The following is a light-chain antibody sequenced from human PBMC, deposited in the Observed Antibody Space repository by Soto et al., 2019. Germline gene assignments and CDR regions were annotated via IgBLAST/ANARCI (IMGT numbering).Light chain of an antibody. V-gene: IGKV1-17*01. Sequence: DSPLSQSILTLSASVGDRVTITCRASPGIRNALGWYQQKPGKAPKRLIYAASSLQSGVPSRFSGSGSGTEFTLTISSLQPEDFAAYYCLQHNNCPWTFGRGTKVDI. CDR3: LQHNNCPWT. CDR1: PGIRNA. CDR2: AAS. J-gene: IGKJ1*01.